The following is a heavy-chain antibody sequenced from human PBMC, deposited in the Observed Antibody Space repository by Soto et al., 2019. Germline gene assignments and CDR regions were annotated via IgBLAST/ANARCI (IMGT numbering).Heavy chain of an antibody. CDR2: IIPIFGTA. CDR3: ARGRAIVVVPDHRKFYYGMDV. V-gene: IGHV1-69*01. D-gene: IGHD2-2*01. CDR1: GGTFSSYA. J-gene: IGHJ6*02. Sequence: QVQLVQSGAEVTTPGSSVKVSCKASGGTFSSYAISWVRQAPGQGLEWMGGIIPIFGTANYAQKFQGRVTITADESTSTAYMKLSSLRSEEKAVYYCARGRAIVVVPDHRKFYYGMDVWGQGTTVTVSS.